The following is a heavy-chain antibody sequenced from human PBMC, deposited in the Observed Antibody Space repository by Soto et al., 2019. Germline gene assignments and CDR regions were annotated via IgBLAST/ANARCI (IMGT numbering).Heavy chain of an antibody. Sequence: PWETLSLTCTVSGGSISSSTYYWGWIRQPPGKGLECVGTIYYDGGAYYNPSLKSRVTISIDTSKNQFSLNLSSVTAADTAVYYCARSSIAPRLFMYPFDYWGQGTLVTVSS. D-gene: IGHD6-6*01. CDR2: IYYDGGA. CDR3: ARSSIAPRLFMYPFDY. V-gene: IGHV4-39*01. J-gene: IGHJ4*02. CDR1: GGSISSSTYY.